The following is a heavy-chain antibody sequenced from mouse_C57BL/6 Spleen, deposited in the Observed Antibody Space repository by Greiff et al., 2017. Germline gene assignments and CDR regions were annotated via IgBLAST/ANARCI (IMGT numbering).Heavy chain of an antibody. CDR1: GYTFTGYW. Sequence: QVQLQQPGAELVKPGASVKLSCKASGYTFTGYWMHWVKQRPGQGLEWIGMIHPNSGSTNYNEKFKSKATLTVDKSSSTAYMQLSSLTSEDSAVYYCASPNYYGSSYWGQGTTLTVSS. CDR3: ASPNYYGSSY. V-gene: IGHV1-64*01. D-gene: IGHD1-1*01. J-gene: IGHJ2*01. CDR2: IHPNSGST.